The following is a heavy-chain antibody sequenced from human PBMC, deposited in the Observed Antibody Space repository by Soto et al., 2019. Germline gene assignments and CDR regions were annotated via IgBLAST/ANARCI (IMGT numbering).Heavy chain of an antibody. CDR3: ARGGMGKSYWTLDS. V-gene: IGHV1-18*04. Sequence: AASVKVSCKASGYSFTDYHIHWVRQAPGQGLEWLGYIMAYNNNPHYAQKFVGRVTMTADTSTSTAFLELRSLTSDDTAVYYCARGGMGKSYWTLDSWGQGTQVTVSS. J-gene: IGHJ4*02. D-gene: IGHD1-26*01. CDR2: IMAYNNNP. CDR1: GYSFTDYH.